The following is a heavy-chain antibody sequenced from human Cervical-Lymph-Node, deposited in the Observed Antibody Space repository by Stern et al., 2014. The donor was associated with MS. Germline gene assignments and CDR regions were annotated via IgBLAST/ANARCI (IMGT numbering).Heavy chain of an antibody. D-gene: IGHD6-19*01. CDR1: GNTFTSYY. J-gene: IGHJ6*02. CDR2: INPSGGTT. CDR3: AREVAGHRLGMMDV. V-gene: IGHV1-46*01. Sequence: QVPLVQSGAEVKKPGDSVKVSCEADGNTFTSYYLQWVRQAPGEELDWMGIINPSGGTTSHAQKFQGRVTMTRDTSTSTVYMELSSLRSEDTAVYYCAREVAGHRLGMMDVWGQGTTVTVSS.